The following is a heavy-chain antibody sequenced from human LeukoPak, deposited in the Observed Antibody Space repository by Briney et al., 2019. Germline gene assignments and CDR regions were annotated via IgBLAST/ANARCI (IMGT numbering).Heavy chain of an antibody. J-gene: IGHJ4*02. CDR1: GFTFSNYD. CDR2: IRNDGSNK. Sequence: PGGSLRLSCGASGFTFSNYDMHWVRQAPGKGLEWVAFIRNDGSNKYYTDSVKGRFTISRDNSKNTLYLQMNSLRAEDTAVYYCAKAHHGDYFFYFDYWGQGTLVTVSS. CDR3: AKAHHGDYFFYFDY. V-gene: IGHV3-30*02. D-gene: IGHD4-17*01.